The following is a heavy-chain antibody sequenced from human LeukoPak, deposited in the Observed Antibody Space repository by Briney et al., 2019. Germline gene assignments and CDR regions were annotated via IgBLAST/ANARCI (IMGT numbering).Heavy chain of an antibody. Sequence: GGSLRLSCAASGFTFSSYSMNGVRQAPGKGLGWVSSISSSNSYIYYADSVKGRFTISTDNAKNSLYLQMNSLRAEDTAVYYCARVQMPSYYYDSSGYYPYWGQGTVVTVSS. CDR1: GFTFSSYS. J-gene: IGHJ4*02. V-gene: IGHV3-21*01. CDR2: ISSSNSYI. D-gene: IGHD3-22*01. CDR3: ARVQMPSYYYDSSGYYPY.